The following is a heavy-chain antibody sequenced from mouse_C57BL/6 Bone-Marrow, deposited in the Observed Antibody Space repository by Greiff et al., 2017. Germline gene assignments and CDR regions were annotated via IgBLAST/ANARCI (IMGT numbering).Heavy chain of an antibody. CDR2: IYPGDGDT. Sequence: VQLQQSGPELVKPGASVKISCKASGYAFSSSWMNWVKQRPGKGLEWIGRIYPGDGDTNYNGKFKGKATLTADKYSSTAYMQLSSLTSEDSAVYFYAGSRSNNDFDYWGQGTTLTVSS. CDR1: GYAFSSSW. CDR3: AGSRSNNDFDY. V-gene: IGHV1-82*01. D-gene: IGHD2-5*01. J-gene: IGHJ2*01.